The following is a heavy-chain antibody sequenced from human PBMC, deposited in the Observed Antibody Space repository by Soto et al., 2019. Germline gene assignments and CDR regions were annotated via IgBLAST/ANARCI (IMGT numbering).Heavy chain of an antibody. J-gene: IGHJ4*02. D-gene: IGHD6-6*01. CDR2: IYSGGST. CDR1: GFTVSSNY. Sequence: GGSLRLSCAASGFTVSSNYMSWVRQAPGKGLEWVSVIYSGGSTYYADSVKGRFTISRDNAKNTLYLQMNSLRAEDTAVYYCARYIQRKIGIAARYFDYWGQGTLVTVSS. CDR3: ARYIQRKIGIAARYFDY. V-gene: IGHV3-66*01.